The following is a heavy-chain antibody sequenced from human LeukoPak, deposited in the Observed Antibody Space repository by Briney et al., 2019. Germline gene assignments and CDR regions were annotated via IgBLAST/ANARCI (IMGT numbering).Heavy chain of an antibody. CDR3: AREYYYDSSGYFI. CDR2: INTDGSST. J-gene: IGHJ4*02. D-gene: IGHD3-22*01. Sequence: SGGSLRLSCAASGFTFSSYWMHWVRQAPGKGLVWVSRINTDGSSTSYADSVKGRFTISRDNAKNTLYLQMNSLIAEDTAVYYCAREYYYDSSGYFIWGQGTLVTVSS. CDR1: GFTFSSYW. V-gene: IGHV3-74*01.